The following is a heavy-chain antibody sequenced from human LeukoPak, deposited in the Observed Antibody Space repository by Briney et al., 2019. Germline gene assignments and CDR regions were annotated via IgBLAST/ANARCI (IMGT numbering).Heavy chain of an antibody. CDR3: AREDSGSYYNFYCFYMEV. Sequence: SETLSLTCTVSGGSISTYYWSWIRQPAGKGLEWIGRIYSSGSTNYNLSLKSRVTISVDTSKNQFYLSLSSVTAADTAVYYCAREDSGSYYNFYCFYMEVWGKGTTVTISS. CDR2: IYSSGST. J-gene: IGHJ6*03. V-gene: IGHV4-4*07. D-gene: IGHD3-10*01. CDR1: GGSISTYY.